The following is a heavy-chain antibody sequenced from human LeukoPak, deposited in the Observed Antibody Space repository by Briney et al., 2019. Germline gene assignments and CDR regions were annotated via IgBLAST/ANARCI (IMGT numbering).Heavy chain of an antibody. D-gene: IGHD6-19*01. V-gene: IGHV3-9*01. CDR2: ISWNSGSI. Sequence: GGSLRLSCAGSGFIFNNYAMHWVRQPPGKGLEWVSGISWNSGSIDYADSVKGRFTISRDNAKNSLYLQMNSLRVEDTASYYCAKDNRRHYTSGPNPDSLHWGQGALVTVSS. CDR1: GFIFNNYA. J-gene: IGHJ4*02. CDR3: AKDNRRHYTSGPNPDSLH.